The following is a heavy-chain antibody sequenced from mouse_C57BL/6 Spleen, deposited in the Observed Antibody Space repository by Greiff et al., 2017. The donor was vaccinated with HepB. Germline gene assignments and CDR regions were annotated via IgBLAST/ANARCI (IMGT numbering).Heavy chain of an antibody. CDR1: GFTFSNYW. CDR2: IRLKSDNYAT. CDR3: TDSLVLRYWYFDV. V-gene: IGHV6-3*01. Sequence: EVQLVESGGGLVQPGGSMKLSCVASGFTFSNYWMNWVRQSPEKGLEWVAQIRLKSDNYATHYAESVKGRFTISRDDFKSSVYLQMNNLRAEDTGIYYCTDSLVLRYWYFDVWGTGTTVTVSS. J-gene: IGHJ1*03. D-gene: IGHD1-1*01.